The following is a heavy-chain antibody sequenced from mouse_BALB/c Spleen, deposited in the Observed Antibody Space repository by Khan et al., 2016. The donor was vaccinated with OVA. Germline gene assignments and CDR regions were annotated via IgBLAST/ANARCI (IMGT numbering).Heavy chain of an antibody. J-gene: IGHJ3*01. CDR2: IYPENINH. V-gene: IGHV1S56*01. D-gene: IGHD2-2*01. Sequence: QVQLQQSGPELVKPGASVRISCKASDYTFTSYYIHWVKQRPGQGLEWIGWIYPENINHKYTERFKGKATLTADKSSSTAYMHLSSLTSEDSAVYFCARGGYGAFAYWGQGTLVTVSA. CDR1: DYTFTSYY. CDR3: ARGGYGAFAY.